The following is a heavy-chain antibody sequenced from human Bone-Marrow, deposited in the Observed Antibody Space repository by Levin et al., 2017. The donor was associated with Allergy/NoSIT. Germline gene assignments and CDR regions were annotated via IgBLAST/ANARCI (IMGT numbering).Heavy chain of an antibody. CDR2: ISATAGST. J-gene: IGHJ4*02. Sequence: QHGESLKISCAASGFTFHSYPMTWVRQAPGKGLEWVSAISATAGSTYYEDSVKGRFTISRDNSKNTAHLQMNNLRAEDTAVYYCAREAGWGGWSDYWGQGTLVTVSS. CDR3: AREAGWGGWSDY. D-gene: IGHD6-19*01. CDR1: GFTFHSYP. V-gene: IGHV3-23*01.